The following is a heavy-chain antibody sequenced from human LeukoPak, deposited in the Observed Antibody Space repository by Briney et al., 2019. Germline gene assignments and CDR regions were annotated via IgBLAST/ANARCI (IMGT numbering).Heavy chain of an antibody. D-gene: IGHD6-19*01. CDR3: ARGGWGLAVAGYFDY. J-gene: IGHJ4*02. V-gene: IGHV3-21*01. CDR1: GFTFSTYA. Sequence: GGSLRLSCAASGFTFSTYAMNWVRQAPGKGLEWVSSISSSSSYIYYADSMRGRFTISRDNAKNSLYLQMNSLRSEDTAVYYCARGGWGLAVAGYFDYWGQGTLVTVSS. CDR2: ISSSSSYI.